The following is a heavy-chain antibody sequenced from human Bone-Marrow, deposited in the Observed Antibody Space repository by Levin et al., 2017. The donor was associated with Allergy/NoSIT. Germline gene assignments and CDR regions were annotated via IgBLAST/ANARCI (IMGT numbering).Heavy chain of an antibody. V-gene: IGHV4-4*02. J-gene: IGHJ5*02. CDR1: GVSIDAYNW. D-gene: IGHD6-25*01. CDR3: ARINQASGFKNWFDP. Sequence: SQTLSLTCDVSGVSIDAYNWWTWVRQPPGKGLQWIGEINQRGTATYNSSLKGRVRMSVDKSTKQFSLLVNSVTAADTAVYYCARINQASGFKNWFDPWGPGILVAVS. CDR2: INQRGTA.